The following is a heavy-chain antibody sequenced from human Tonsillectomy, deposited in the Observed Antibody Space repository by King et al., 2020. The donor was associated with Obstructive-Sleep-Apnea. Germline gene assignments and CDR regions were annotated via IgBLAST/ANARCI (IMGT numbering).Heavy chain of an antibody. Sequence: VQLVESGGGLVQPGGSLRLSCAASGVTFNSYWMHWVRQAPGKGLVWVSRINSDGSSRSYADSVKGRFTISRDNAKNTLYLQMNSRRAEDTAVYYWVAEVGYNYGLVDYWGQGTLVTVSS. CDR3: VAEVGYNYGLVDY. CDR1: GVTFNSYW. CDR2: INSDGSSR. V-gene: IGHV3-74*01. J-gene: IGHJ4*02. D-gene: IGHD5-24*01.